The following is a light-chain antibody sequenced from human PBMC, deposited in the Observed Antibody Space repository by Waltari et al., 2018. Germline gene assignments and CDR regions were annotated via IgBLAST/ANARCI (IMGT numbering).Light chain of an antibody. CDR3: QQTYSMPWT. CDR2: FAS. V-gene: IGKV1-39*01. CDR1: QRISTY. Sequence: QMTHSPPSLPAPLGHTVIRTCRASQRISTYLNWYQQKPGEVPRLLIFFASSLQSGVPSRFSGSGSGTDFTLTISTLQPEDFATYYCQQTYSMPWTFGQGTNVEIK. J-gene: IGKJ1*01.